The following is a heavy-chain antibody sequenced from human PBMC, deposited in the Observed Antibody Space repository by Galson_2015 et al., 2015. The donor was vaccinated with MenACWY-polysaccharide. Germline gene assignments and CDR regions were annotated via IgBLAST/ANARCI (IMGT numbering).Heavy chain of an antibody. CDR2: IYYSGST. J-gene: IGHJ6*02. CDR1: GGSISSGGYY. Sequence: TLSLTCTVSGGSISSGGYYWSWIRQHPGKGLEWIGYIYYSGSTYYNPSLKSRATISVDTSKNQFSLKLSSVTAADTAVYYCARSTPTVTRDYYYYYGMDVWGQGTTVTVSS. V-gene: IGHV4-31*03. D-gene: IGHD4-11*01. CDR3: ARSTPTVTRDYYYYYGMDV.